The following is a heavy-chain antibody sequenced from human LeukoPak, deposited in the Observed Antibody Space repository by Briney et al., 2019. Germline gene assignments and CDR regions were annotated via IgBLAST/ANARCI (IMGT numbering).Heavy chain of an antibody. Sequence: HGESLKISCKGSGLSFTSYWIGWVRQMPGKGLEGMGIIYPGDCDTRYSPSLQGQVTISADNSISTAYLQWSSLKASDTAMYYCARCNGQLEYYYYMDVWGKGTTVTVSS. CDR1: GLSFTSYW. D-gene: IGHD2-2*01. J-gene: IGHJ6*03. CDR3: ARCNGQLEYYYYMDV. CDR2: IYPGDCDT. V-gene: IGHV5-51*01.